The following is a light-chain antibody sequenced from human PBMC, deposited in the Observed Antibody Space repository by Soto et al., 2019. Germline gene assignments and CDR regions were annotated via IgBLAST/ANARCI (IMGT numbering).Light chain of an antibody. CDR3: QQYNNWHPIT. Sequence: EFVLTQSPGTLSLSAGERATPFSRASQSVSSNLAWYQQKPGQAPSLIIYGASTRANGIPARFSGSGSGTEFTLTLSSLQSEDFAVYYCQQYNNWHPITFGQGTRLEI. J-gene: IGKJ5*01. CDR2: GAS. V-gene: IGKV3-15*01. CDR1: QSVSSN.